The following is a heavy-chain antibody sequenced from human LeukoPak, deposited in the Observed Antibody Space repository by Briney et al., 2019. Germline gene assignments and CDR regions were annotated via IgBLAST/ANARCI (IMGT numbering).Heavy chain of an antibody. CDR1: GGSISSCSYY. CDR2: IYTSGST. D-gene: IGHD3-22*01. V-gene: IGHV4-61*02. Sequence: KPSQTLSLTCTVSGGSISSCSYYWSWIRQPAGKGLEWIGRIYTSGSTNYNPSLKSRVTISVDTSKNQFSLKLSSVTAADTAVYYCARDRFVDYYDSSGYEPLDYWGRGTLVTVSS. J-gene: IGHJ2*01. CDR3: ARDRFVDYYDSSGYEPLDY.